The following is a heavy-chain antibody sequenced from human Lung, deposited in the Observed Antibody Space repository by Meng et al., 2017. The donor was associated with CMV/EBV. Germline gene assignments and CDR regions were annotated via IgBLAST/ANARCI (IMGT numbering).Heavy chain of an antibody. D-gene: IGHD3-9*01. CDR1: GFTFSRYG. CDR3: AKDDDSAGYYFAYY. CDR2: VRNDGSKK. Sequence: GESLKIPCVESGFTFSRYGMHWARQAPGKGLEWVAFVRNDGSKKYYAGSVKGRVTISRDNSKNILYLQMNSLRSEDTAVYFCAKDDDSAGYYFAYYWGQGTXVTVYS. J-gene: IGHJ4*02. V-gene: IGHV3-30*02.